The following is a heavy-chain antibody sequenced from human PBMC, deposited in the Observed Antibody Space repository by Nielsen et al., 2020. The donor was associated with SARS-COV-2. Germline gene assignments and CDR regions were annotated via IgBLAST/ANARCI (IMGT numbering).Heavy chain of an antibody. Sequence: GGSLRLSCAAAGITFDEYAVHWVRQAPGKGLEWVASISWNSGSIGYGDSVKGRFSISRDNAKNSVYLQMNSLRAEDTALYYCAKDIRRYFVLYYYYGMDVWGQGTTVTVSS. CDR1: GITFDEYA. CDR2: ISWNSGSI. D-gene: IGHD3-9*01. V-gene: IGHV3-9*01. CDR3: AKDIRRYFVLYYYYGMDV. J-gene: IGHJ6*02.